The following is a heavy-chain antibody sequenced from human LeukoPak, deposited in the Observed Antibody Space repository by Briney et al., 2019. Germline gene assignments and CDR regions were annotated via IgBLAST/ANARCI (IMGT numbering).Heavy chain of an antibody. V-gene: IGHV3-9*01. CDR1: GFTFDDYA. CDR3: AKDKAAMGTGDDAFDI. J-gene: IGHJ3*02. D-gene: IGHD5-18*01. CDR2: ISWNSGSI. Sequence: GRSLRLSCAASGFTFDDYAMHWVRQAPGKGLEWVSGISWNSGSIGYADSVKGRFTISRDNAKNSLYLQMNSLRAEDTALYYCAKDKAAMGTGDDAFDIWGQGTMVTVSS.